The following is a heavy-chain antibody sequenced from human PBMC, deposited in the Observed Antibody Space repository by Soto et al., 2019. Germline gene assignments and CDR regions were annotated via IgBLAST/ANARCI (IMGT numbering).Heavy chain of an antibody. Sequence: QVQLVESGGNVVQPGRSLRLSCAASGFSFNSHGMHWVRQAPGKGLEWVAHLWAGGNFAYYAYSVKGRFSISSDHSTNTLYLQMNSLGAEATDIYYCTRDAQWLANYGIYFWGQGTTVIFSS. CDR2: LWAGGNFA. J-gene: IGHJ6*02. D-gene: IGHD6-19*01. CDR3: TRDAQWLANYGIYF. V-gene: IGHV3-33*01. CDR1: GFSFNSHG.